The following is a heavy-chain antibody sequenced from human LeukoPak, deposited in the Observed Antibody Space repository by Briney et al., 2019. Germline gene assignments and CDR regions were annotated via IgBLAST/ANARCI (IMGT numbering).Heavy chain of an antibody. Sequence: SVKVSCKASGGTFSSYAISWVRQAPGQGLEWMGRIIPIFGTANYAQKFQGRVTITTDESTSTAYMELSSLRSEDTAVYYCARDLATGGLYFYYYMDVWGKGTTVTVSS. J-gene: IGHJ6*03. CDR2: IIPIFGTA. CDR3: ARDLATGGLYFYYYMDV. CDR1: GGTFSSYA. V-gene: IGHV1-69*05.